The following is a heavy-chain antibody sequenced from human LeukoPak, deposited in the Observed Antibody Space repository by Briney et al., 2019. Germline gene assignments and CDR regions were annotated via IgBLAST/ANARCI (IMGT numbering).Heavy chain of an antibody. CDR2: ISSSGSTI. J-gene: IGHJ4*02. D-gene: IGHD5-12*01. CDR1: GFTFSSYE. CDR3: ARETGQWRAADSGSFDY. Sequence: GGSLRLSCAASGFTFSSYEMNWVRQAPGKGLEWVSYISSSGSTIYYADSVKGRFTISRDNAKNSLYLQMNSLRAEETAVYDCARETGQWRAADSGSFDYWGQRTLVTVSS. V-gene: IGHV3-48*03.